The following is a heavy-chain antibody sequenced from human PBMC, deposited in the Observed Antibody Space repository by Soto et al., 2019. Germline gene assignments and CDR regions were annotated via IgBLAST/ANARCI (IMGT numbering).Heavy chain of an antibody. Sequence: QLQLQESGPGLVKPSETLSLTCTVSGGSISSSGYYWGWIRQPPGKGLEWIGTIYYSGSTYYNPSLKSRVTISVDTSKNQFSLKVSSVTASDTAVYYCATSNWFDPWGQGTLVTVSS. V-gene: IGHV4-39*01. CDR1: GGSISSSGYY. CDR2: IYYSGST. CDR3: ATSNWFDP. J-gene: IGHJ5*02.